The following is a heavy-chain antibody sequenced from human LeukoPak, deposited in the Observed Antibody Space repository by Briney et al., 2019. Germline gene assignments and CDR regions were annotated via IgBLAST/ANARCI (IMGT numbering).Heavy chain of an antibody. D-gene: IGHD1-14*01. J-gene: IGHJ5*02. CDR1: GGSISSYY. Sequence: SETLSLTCTVPGGSISSYYWNWIRQPPGKGLEWIGYIYYSGGTNYNPSLKSRVTISVDTSKNQFSLKLSSVTAADTAVYYCARDANLFDPWGQGTLVTVSS. CDR2: IYYSGGT. V-gene: IGHV4-59*01. CDR3: ARDANLFDP.